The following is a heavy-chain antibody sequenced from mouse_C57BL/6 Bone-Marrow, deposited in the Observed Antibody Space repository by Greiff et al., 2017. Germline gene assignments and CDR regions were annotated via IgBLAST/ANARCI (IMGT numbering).Heavy chain of an antibody. D-gene: IGHD1-1*01. J-gene: IGHJ4*01. CDR3: TRGYGSSLYAMDY. Sequence: EVKLMESGEGLVKPGGSLKLSCAASGFTFSSYAMSWVRQTPEKRLEWVAYISSGGDYIYYADTVKGRFTISRDNARHTLYLQMSSLKSEDTAMYYCTRGYGSSLYAMDYWGQGTSVTVSS. CDR1: GFTFSSYA. CDR2: ISSGGDYI. V-gene: IGHV5-9-1*02.